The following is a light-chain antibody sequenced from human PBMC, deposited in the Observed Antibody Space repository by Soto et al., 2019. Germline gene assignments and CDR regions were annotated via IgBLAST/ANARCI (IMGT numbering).Light chain of an antibody. CDR3: SSYTSSSTRV. CDR2: EVR. Sequence: QSALTQPASVSGSPGQSITISCTGTSSDFGGYNYVSWYQQHPGKAPKLMIYEVRNRPSGISNRFSGSKSGNTASLTISGLQAEDEADYYCSSYTSSSTRVFGGGTKLTVL. J-gene: IGLJ2*01. V-gene: IGLV2-14*01. CDR1: SSDFGGYNY.